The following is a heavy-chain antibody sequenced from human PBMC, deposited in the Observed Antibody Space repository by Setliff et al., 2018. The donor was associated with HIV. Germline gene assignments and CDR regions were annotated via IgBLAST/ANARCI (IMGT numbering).Heavy chain of an antibody. CDR2: ISGSNGNT. CDR1: GYIFSTFG. J-gene: IGHJ4*02. V-gene: IGHV1-18*01. Sequence: ASVKVSCKASGYIFSTFGITWVRQAPGQGPEWMGWISGSNGNTNYAQKVQGRVTMTTDTSTSTAYMELRSLRSDDTAVYYCARSEGQWLRPEGALCDYWGQGTLVTVSS. CDR3: ARSEGQWLRPEGALCDY. D-gene: IGHD5-12*01.